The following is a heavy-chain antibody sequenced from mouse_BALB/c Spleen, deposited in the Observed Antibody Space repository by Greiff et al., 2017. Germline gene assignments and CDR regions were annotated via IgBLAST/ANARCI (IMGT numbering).Heavy chain of an antibody. J-gene: IGHJ4*01. V-gene: IGHV5-6*01. Sequence: EVQLVESGGDLVKPGGSLKLSCAASGFTFSSYGMSWVRQTPDKRLEWVATISSGGSYTYYPDSVKGRFTISRDNAKNTLYLQMSILTSEDTAMYYCARGNGNYLYAMDYWGQGTSVTVSS. CDR2: ISSGGSYT. CDR3: ARGNGNYLYAMDY. CDR1: GFTFSSYG. D-gene: IGHD2-1*01.